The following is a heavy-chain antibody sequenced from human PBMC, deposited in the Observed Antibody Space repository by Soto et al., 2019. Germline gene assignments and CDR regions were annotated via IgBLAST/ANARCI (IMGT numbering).Heavy chain of an antibody. V-gene: IGHV5-51*01. D-gene: IGHD3-22*01. CDR3: ARRDSSGFWVWFDF. CDR1: GYSFTRYW. CDR2: IYPGDSET. J-gene: IGHJ4*02. Sequence: EVQLVQSGAEVKKPGESLKISCKGSGYSFTRYWIDWVRQMPGKGLEWMGFIYPGDSETRYSPSFQGQVTISADKSISTAYLQWSSLKDSDTAMYYCARRDSSGFWVWFDFWGQGTLVTVSS.